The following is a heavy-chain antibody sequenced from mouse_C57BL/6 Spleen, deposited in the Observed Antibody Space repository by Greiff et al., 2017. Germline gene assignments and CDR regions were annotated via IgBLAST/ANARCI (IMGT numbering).Heavy chain of an antibody. V-gene: IGHV1-54*01. Sequence: QVQLQQSGAELVRPGASVKVSCKASGYAFTNYLIEWVKQRPGKGLEWIGVINPGGGGTNYNEKFKGKSTLTADKSASTAYMQLSSLTSDDSAVYCCAREGTGQLFDDWGQGTTLTVSS. D-gene: IGHD6-1*01. J-gene: IGHJ2*01. CDR3: AREGTGQLFDD. CDR2: INPGGGGT. CDR1: GYAFTNYL.